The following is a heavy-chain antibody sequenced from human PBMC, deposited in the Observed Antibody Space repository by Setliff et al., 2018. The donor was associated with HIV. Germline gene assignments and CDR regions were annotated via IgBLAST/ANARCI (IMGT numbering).Heavy chain of an antibody. V-gene: IGHV4-34*01. CDR2: IYESGIT. Sequence: ASETLSLTCAVYGGSFSGYYWSWIRQPPGKGLEWIGSIYESGITYYNPSLKSRVTIFVDTSKNQFSLKLSFVTAADTAVYYCARWGGPGLQLVPFDYWGQGTLVTVSS. CDR1: GGSFSGYY. J-gene: IGHJ4*02. CDR3: ARWGGPGLQLVPFDY. D-gene: IGHD6-13*01.